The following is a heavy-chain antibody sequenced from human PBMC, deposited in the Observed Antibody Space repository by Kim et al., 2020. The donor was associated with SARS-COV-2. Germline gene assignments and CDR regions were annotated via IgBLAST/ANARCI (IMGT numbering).Heavy chain of an antibody. J-gene: IGHJ4*02. CDR1: GFTFSSYA. D-gene: IGHD1-26*01. CDR2: IYSGGSST. V-gene: IGHV3-23*03. Sequence: GGSLRLPCAASGFTFSSYAMTWVRQAPGRGLEWVSVIYSGGSSTYYADSVKGRFTISRDDSKNTLYLQMNSLRAEDTAVYYCASLRGGATGDFDYWGQGTLVIVSS. CDR3: ASLRGGATGDFDY.